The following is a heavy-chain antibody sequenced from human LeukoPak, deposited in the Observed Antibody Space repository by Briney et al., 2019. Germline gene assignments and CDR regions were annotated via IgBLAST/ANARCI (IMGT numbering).Heavy chain of an antibody. CDR1: GGTFTSYA. V-gene: IGHV1-69*05. Sequence: ASVKVSCKASGGTFTSYAISWVRQAPGQGLEWMGGIIPIIGTAKYAQKFQGRVTITTDESTSTAYMELSSLSSDDTAVYYCAIWGQQLAFDYWGQGTLVTVSS. D-gene: IGHD6-13*01. CDR3: AIWGQQLAFDY. CDR2: IIPIIGTA. J-gene: IGHJ4*02.